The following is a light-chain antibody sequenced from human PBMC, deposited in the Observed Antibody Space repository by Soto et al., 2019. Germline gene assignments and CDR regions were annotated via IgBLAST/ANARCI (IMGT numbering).Light chain of an antibody. CDR2: EVS. CDR1: SSDVGTYNF. Sequence: QSALTQPASVSGSPGQSITISCTGTSSDVGTYNFVSWYQQHPGKAPKLMIYEVSNRPSGVSNRFSGSKSGNTASLTISGLQAEDEADYYCSSYTSSSTLVVFGRGTKLTVL. J-gene: IGLJ2*01. V-gene: IGLV2-14*01. CDR3: SSYTSSSTLVV.